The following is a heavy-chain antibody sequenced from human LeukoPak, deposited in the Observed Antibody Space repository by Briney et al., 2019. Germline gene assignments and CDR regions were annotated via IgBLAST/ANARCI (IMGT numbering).Heavy chain of an antibody. Sequence: PGGSLRLSCAASGFTFSSYWMHWVRQAPGKGLVWVSRINSDGSSTSYADSVKGRFTISRDNAKNTLYLQMNSLRAEDTAVYYCARDQSHYDILTGYQYYMDVWGKGTTVTVSS. CDR3: ARDQSHYDILTGYQYYMDV. V-gene: IGHV3-74*01. CDR2: INSDGSST. CDR1: GFTFSSYW. D-gene: IGHD3-9*01. J-gene: IGHJ6*03.